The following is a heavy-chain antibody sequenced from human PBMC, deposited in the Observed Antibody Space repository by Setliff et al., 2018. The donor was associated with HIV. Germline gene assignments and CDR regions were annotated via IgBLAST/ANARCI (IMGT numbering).Heavy chain of an antibody. Sequence: PSETLSLTCTVSGGSISSYYWSWIRQPPEKGLEWIGYIYTSGSINYNPSLKSRVTISVDTSKHQFSLKLSSVTAADTAVYYCARTPEDYDQYFFDRWGQGTLVTVSS. J-gene: IGHJ4*02. CDR1: GGSISSYY. V-gene: IGHV4-4*09. CDR3: ARTPEDYDQYFFDR. CDR2: IYTSGSI. D-gene: IGHD3-22*01.